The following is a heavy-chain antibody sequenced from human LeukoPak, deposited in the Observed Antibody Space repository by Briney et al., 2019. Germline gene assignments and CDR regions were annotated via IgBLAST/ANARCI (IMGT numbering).Heavy chain of an antibody. CDR3: AKDTGGILDY. CDR1: GFTFSNSW. CDR2: IKQDASER. V-gene: IGHV3-7*01. D-gene: IGHD2-8*02. Sequence: GGSLRLSCVTSGFTFSNSWMAWVRQAPGKGPEWVANIKQDASERYHVDSVKGRFTISRDNAKNSLYLQMSSLRAEDSALYYCAKDTGGILDYWGQGTLVTVSS. J-gene: IGHJ4*02.